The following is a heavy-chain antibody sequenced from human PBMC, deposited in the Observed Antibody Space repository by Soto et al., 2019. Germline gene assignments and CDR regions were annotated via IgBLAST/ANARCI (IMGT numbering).Heavy chain of an antibody. D-gene: IGHD3-10*01. CDR2: ISNDDNSA. V-gene: IGHV3-74*01. Sequence: EVHLVESGGGLVRPGGSLRLSCAASGFSFSAYWIHWVRQVPGKGLAWVSHISNDDNSATYADSVKGRFTISRDDAKNTVYLQMNSLRADDTAVYYCVRDSARTFDYWGRGTLVTVSS. CDR3: VRDSARTFDY. J-gene: IGHJ4*01. CDR1: GFSFSAYW.